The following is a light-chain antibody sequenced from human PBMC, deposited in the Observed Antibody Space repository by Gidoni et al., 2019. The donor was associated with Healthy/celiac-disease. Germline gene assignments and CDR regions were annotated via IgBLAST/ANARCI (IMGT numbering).Light chain of an antibody. CDR2: GAS. V-gene: IGKV1-12*01. CDR3: QQGNSFPQVA. CDR1: QGLSSW. Sequence: DIQMTQSPSSVSASVGDRVTITCRASQGLSSWLAWYQQKPGKAPKLLIYGASILQSGVPSRFSGSESGTDFTLTISSLQPEDFATYFCQQGNSFPQVAFGGGTKVEIK. J-gene: IGKJ4*01.